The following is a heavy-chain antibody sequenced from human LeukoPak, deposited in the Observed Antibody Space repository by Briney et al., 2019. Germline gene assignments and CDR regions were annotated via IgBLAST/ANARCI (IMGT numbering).Heavy chain of an antibody. CDR1: GYTFTNYW. CDR3: ARRLDFWSSHYPFDY. CDR2: IYPGDSAT. Sequence: GESLKISCQASGYTFTNYWIGWVRQLPGQGLQWMGIIYPGDSATKYNPSFQGQVTISADQSTSTAYLQWSSLKASDTAMYYCARRLDFWSSHYPFDYWGQGTLVTVSS. D-gene: IGHD3-3*01. J-gene: IGHJ4*02. V-gene: IGHV5-51*01.